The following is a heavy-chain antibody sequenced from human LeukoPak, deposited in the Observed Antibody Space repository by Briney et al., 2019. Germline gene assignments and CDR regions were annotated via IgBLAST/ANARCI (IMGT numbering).Heavy chain of an antibody. CDR3: ARDGYNLWFAFDI. Sequence: GASVKVSCKASGYTFTTYSMNWVRQAPGQGLEWMGWINTNTGNPTYAQGFTGRFVFSLDTSVSTAYLQISSLKAEDTAVYYCARDGYNLWFAFDIWGQGTMVTVSS. CDR1: GYTFTTYS. V-gene: IGHV7-4-1*02. D-gene: IGHD5-24*01. CDR2: INTNTGNP. J-gene: IGHJ3*02.